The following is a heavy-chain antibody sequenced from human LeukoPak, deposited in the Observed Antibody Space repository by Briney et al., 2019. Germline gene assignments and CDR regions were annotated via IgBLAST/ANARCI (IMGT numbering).Heavy chain of an antibody. CDR3: ARDVYCSSTSCHGLGNWFDP. CDR2: IYTSGST. CDR1: GGSISSYY. D-gene: IGHD2-2*01. Sequence: SETLSLTCTVSGGSISSYYWSWIRQPAGKGLEWIGRIYTSGSTNYNPSLKSRVTMSVDTSKNQFSLKLSSVTAADTAVYYCARDVYCSSTSCHGLGNWFDPWGQGTLVTVSS. J-gene: IGHJ5*02. V-gene: IGHV4-4*07.